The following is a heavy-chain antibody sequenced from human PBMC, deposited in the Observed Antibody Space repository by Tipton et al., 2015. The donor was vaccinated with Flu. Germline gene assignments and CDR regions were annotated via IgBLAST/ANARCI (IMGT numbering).Heavy chain of an antibody. V-gene: IGHV4-38-2*01. CDR3: ARHTGDSVRGVIAY. J-gene: IGHJ4*02. CDR2: IYHSGST. Sequence: TLSLTCAVSGYSISSGYYWGWVRQPPGKGLEWIGTIYHSGSTYYNPSLKSRLTMSVDTSKNQFSLKLSSVTAADTAVYYCARHTGDSVRGVIAYWGQGTLVTVSS. CDR1: GYSISSGYY. D-gene: IGHD3-10*02.